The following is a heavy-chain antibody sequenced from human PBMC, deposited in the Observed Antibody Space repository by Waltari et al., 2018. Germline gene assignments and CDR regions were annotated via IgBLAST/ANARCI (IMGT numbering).Heavy chain of an antibody. D-gene: IGHD3-22*01. CDR2: INSDGSAT. J-gene: IGHJ4*02. CDR3: ARPLYYSDSSGYYPTYYFDS. CDR1: GVPFRSHW. Sequence: EGQLVESGGGLVQLGGSLRLSCVVPGVPFRSHWINWVRQVPGKGLVLVSRINSDGSATSYADSVKGRFTISRDNAKSTLYLQINNLRDEDTAVYYCARPLYYSDSSGYYPTYYFDSWGQGTLVTVSS. V-gene: IGHV3-74*01.